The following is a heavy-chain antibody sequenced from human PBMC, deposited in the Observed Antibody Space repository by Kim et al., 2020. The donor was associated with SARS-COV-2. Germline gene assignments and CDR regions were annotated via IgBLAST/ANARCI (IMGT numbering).Heavy chain of an antibody. D-gene: IGHD3-9*01. V-gene: IGHV3-9*01. Sequence: GGSLRLSCAASGFTFDDYAMHWVRQAPGKGLEWVSGISWNSGSIGYADSVKGRFTISRDNAKNSLYLQMNSLRAEDTALYYCAKGARNVILTGLDYWGQGTLVTVSS. CDR1: GFTFDDYA. J-gene: IGHJ4*02. CDR2: ISWNSGSI. CDR3: AKGARNVILTGLDY.